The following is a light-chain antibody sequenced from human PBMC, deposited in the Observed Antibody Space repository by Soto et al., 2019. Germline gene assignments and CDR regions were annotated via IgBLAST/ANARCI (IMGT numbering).Light chain of an antibody. CDR2: GDS. J-gene: IGKJ2*01. Sequence: EMVLTQSPATLSVSPGERVTLPCRASQSASREMAWYQQRPGQAPRLLIYGDSTRATGVPARFSGSGSATEFTLTISSLQPEDSAVYYCQVRFTFGQGTKLEIK. CDR1: QSASRE. V-gene: IGKV3-15*01. CDR3: QVRFT.